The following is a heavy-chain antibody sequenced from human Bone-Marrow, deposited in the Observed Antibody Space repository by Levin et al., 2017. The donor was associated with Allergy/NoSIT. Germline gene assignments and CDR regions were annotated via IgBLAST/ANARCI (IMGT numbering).Heavy chain of an antibody. Sequence: SQTLSLTCTVSGGSIRNVGDYWSWIRQFPGKGLEWIGYIFYRGNTYYNPSLLSRVTMSVDTSENQFSLSLKSVTAADTAVYYCARGQEAALVHALHFAYWGQGLLVTVSS. V-gene: IGHV4-31*03. CDR1: GGSIRNVGDY. J-gene: IGHJ4*02. CDR3: ARGQEAALVHALHFAY. D-gene: IGHD3-10*01. CDR2: IFYRGNT.